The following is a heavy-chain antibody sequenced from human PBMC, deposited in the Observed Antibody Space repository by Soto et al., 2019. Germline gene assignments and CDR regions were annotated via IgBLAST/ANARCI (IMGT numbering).Heavy chain of an antibody. V-gene: IGHV3-23*01. CDR1: GFKFSNYA. Sequence: GGSLRLSCAASGFKFSNYAMSWVRQAPGKGLEWVSFISATGGGTYYADSVKGRFTISRDNSHNTLYLQVHSLTAEDTAVYYCAKDQGYDSSGYYSDYWGQGTLVTVSS. CDR3: AKDQGYDSSGYYSDY. D-gene: IGHD3-22*01. CDR2: ISATGGGT. J-gene: IGHJ4*02.